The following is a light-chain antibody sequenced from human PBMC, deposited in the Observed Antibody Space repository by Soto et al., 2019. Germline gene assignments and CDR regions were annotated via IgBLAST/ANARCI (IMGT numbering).Light chain of an antibody. CDR2: ATS. CDR1: QTIRSH. CDR3: QQTYRTPLT. V-gene: IGKV1-39*01. J-gene: IGKJ4*01. Sequence: RASQTIRSHLNWYQQKPGEAPKIVIDATSTLQSGVPSRFNGSVSGTDFSLTTSSLQPEDFATYYCQQTYRTPLTFGGGTKVDIK.